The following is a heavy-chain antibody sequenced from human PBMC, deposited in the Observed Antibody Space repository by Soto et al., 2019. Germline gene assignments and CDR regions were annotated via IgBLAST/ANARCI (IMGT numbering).Heavy chain of an antibody. CDR1: GGSVNSDNSY. Sequence: SETLSLTCSVSGGSVNSDNSYWNWIRQPPGKGLEWIAYIHYSGATNYNPSFESRLSISVDTSKSQFSLKLSSVTAADTAVYYCARNFYYGSGSYSYYFDYWGQGTLVTVSS. V-gene: IGHV4-61*01. CDR3: ARNFYYGSGSYSYYFDY. CDR2: IHYSGAT. J-gene: IGHJ4*02. D-gene: IGHD3-10*01.